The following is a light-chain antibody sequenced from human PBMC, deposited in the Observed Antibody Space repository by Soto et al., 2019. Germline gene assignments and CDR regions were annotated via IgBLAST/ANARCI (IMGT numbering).Light chain of an antibody. Sequence: EIVLTQSPGTLSLSPGERATLSCRASKSVSRSYLAWYQQKPGQPPRLLIYDASSRATVIPDRFSGSGSGTAVSRTISRLKAEDYEVYYCQQYGRAPPITFGQKTRREIK. V-gene: IGKV3-20*01. CDR3: QQYGRAPPIT. CDR1: KSVSRSY. CDR2: DAS. J-gene: IGKJ5*01.